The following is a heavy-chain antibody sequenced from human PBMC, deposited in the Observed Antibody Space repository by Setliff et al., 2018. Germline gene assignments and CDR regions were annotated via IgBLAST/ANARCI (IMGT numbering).Heavy chain of an antibody. CDR1: GYTFTSYG. J-gene: IGHJ4*02. V-gene: IGHV1-18*01. Sequence: ASVKVSCKASGYTFTSYGFSWVRQAPGQGLEWMGWISVYNGKTKYAQKFQGRVTMTTDTSTRTAYMEVTSLRSDDTAVYYCARGARLSYGDLPNFDYWGQGTLVTVSS. D-gene: IGHD4-17*01. CDR2: ISVYNGKT. CDR3: ARGARLSYGDLPNFDY.